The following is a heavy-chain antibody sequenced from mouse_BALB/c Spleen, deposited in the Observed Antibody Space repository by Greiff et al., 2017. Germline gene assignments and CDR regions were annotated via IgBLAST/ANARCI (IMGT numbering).Heavy chain of an antibody. V-gene: IGHV5-17*02. CDR2: ISSGSSTI. D-gene: IGHD2-2*01. J-gene: IGHJ1*01. CDR1: GFTFSSFG. Sequence: DVKLVESGGGLVQPGGSRKLSCAASGFTFSSFGMHWVRQAPEKGLEWVAYISSGSSTIYYADTVKGRFTISRDNPKNTLFLQMTSLRSEDTAMYYCARYYGYDYWYFDVWGAGTTVTVSS. CDR3: ARYYGYDYWYFDV.